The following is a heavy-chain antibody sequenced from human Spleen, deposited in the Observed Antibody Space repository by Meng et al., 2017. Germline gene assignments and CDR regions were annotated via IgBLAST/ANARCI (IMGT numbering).Heavy chain of an antibody. CDR3: VRHYYESGGYYSLFDY. D-gene: IGHD3-22*01. CDR2: IYPGDSDT. CDR1: GYSFISYW. Sequence: GGSLRLSCQGSGYSFISYWIGWVRQMPGKGLELMGIIYPGDSDTRYSPSFEGQVTISADKSISTAYLQWRSLKASDTAMYYCVRHYYESGGYYSLFDYWGQGTLVTVSS. J-gene: IGHJ4*02. V-gene: IGHV5-51*01.